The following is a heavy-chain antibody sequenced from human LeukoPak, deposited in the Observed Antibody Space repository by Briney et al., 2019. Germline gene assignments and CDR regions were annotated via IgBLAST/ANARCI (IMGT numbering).Heavy chain of an antibody. CDR3: AKYAYNWNAPDGFDM. CDR2: ISSDGSRK. Sequence: GGSLRLSCAASGFTFNDYAMYWVRQAPGKGLEWVAVISSDGSRKHYGDSVKGRFTISRDNSESTLFLQMNSLRTDDTSVYFCAKYAYNWNAPDGFDMWGQGTMVIVSS. CDR1: GFTFNDYA. J-gene: IGHJ3*02. D-gene: IGHD1-1*01. V-gene: IGHV3-30*18.